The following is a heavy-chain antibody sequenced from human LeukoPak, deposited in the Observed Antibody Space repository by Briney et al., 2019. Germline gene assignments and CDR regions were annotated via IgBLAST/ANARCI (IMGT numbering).Heavy chain of an antibody. V-gene: IGHV3-74*01. J-gene: IGHJ4*02. Sequence: GGSLRLSCAASGFSFSDYWMHWVRQAPGKGLVWVSRINSDGGVTNYADSVKGRFTISRDNAKNTLYLQMNSLRAEDTAVYYCARGKYDFDYWGQGTLVTVSS. CDR2: INSDGGVT. CDR3: ARGKYDFDY. CDR1: GFSFSDYW. D-gene: IGHD3-3*01.